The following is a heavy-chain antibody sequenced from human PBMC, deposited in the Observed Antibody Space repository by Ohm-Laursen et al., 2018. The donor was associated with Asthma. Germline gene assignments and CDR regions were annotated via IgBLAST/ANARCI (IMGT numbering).Heavy chain of an antibody. Sequence: SLRLSCAASGFTFSSLAMHWVRQAPGKGLEWVAVLPYDESNNDYADSVKGRFTISRDNSKNTLSLQMNSLRAEDTAVYYCARDYGSGSDVWGRGALVSVSS. V-gene: IGHV3-30-3*01. CDR3: ARDYGSGSDV. D-gene: IGHD3-10*01. CDR2: LPYDESNN. CDR1: GFTFSSLA. J-gene: IGHJ4*02.